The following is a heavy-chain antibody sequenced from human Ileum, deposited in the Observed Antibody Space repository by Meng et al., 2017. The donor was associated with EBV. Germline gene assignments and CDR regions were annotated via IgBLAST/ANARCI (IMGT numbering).Heavy chain of an antibody. Sequence: VLLQQWGPRLLKLSDPLPLTRSVDGGFFSGYYWSWIRQSPGKGLEWIGEINHSGSTNYNPSLKSRVTISVDTSKNQFSLKLTSVTAADTAVYYCAREARSSGYHPGIGPWGQGTLVTVSS. CDR2: INHSGST. J-gene: IGHJ5*02. CDR3: AREARSSGYHPGIGP. V-gene: IGHV4-34*02. CDR1: GGFFSGYY. D-gene: IGHD3-22*01.